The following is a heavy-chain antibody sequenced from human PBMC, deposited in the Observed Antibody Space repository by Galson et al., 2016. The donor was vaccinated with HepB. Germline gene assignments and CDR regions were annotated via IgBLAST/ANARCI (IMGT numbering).Heavy chain of an antibody. CDR1: GFTFSSYG. V-gene: IGHV3-30*18. CDR2: ISYDGSNK. D-gene: IGHD2-2*01. CDR3: AKDGRIYCSSASCHDHFHY. Sequence: SLRLSCAASGFTFSSYGMHWVRQAPGKGLEWVAFISYDGSNKKYADSVKGRFTISRDNSKKTLYLQMNSLRAEDTAMCYCAKDGRIYCSSASCHDHFHYWGQGTLVTFSS. J-gene: IGHJ4*02.